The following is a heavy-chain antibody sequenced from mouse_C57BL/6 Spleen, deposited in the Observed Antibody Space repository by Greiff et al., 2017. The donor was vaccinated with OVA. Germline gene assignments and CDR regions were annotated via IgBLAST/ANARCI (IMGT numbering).Heavy chain of an antibody. CDR1: GYTFTDYN. V-gene: IGHV1-22*01. J-gene: IGHJ2*01. CDR3: ARETYDGYYDFDY. Sequence: EVQLQQSGPELVKPGASVKMSCKASGYTFTDYNMHWVKQSHGKSLEWIGYINPNNGGTSYNQKFKGKATLTVNKSSSTAYMELRSLTSEDSAVYYCARETYDGYYDFDYWGQGTTLTVSS. CDR2: INPNNGGT. D-gene: IGHD2-3*01.